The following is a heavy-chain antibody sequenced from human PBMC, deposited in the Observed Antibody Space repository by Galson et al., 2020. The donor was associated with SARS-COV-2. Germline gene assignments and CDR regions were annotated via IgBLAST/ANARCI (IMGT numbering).Heavy chain of an antibody. CDR1: GFTFDDYA. D-gene: IGHD2-21*02. CDR2: ISWNSGSI. V-gene: IGHV3-9*01. CDR3: AKDFYLGGNSPYYGMDV. J-gene: IGHJ6*02. Sequence: SLKISCAASGFTFDDYAMHWVRQAPGKGLEWVSGISWNSGSIGYADSVKGRFTISRDNAKNSLYLQMNSLRAEDTALYYCAKDFYLGGNSPYYGMDVWGQGTTVTVSS.